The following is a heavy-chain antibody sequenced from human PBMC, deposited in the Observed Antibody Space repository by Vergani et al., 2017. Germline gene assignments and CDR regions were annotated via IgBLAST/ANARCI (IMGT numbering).Heavy chain of an antibody. D-gene: IGHD3-22*01. Sequence: EVQLVESGGGLVQPGGSLRLSCAASGFTFSSYWMSWVRQAPGKGLEWVANIKQDGSEKYYVDSVKGRFTISRDNAKNTLYLQMNSLRAEDTAVYYCAKDGDYYDSSGVFDYWGQGTLVTVSS. CDR1: GFTFSSYW. CDR2: IKQDGSEK. V-gene: IGHV3-7*01. J-gene: IGHJ4*02. CDR3: AKDGDYYDSSGVFDY.